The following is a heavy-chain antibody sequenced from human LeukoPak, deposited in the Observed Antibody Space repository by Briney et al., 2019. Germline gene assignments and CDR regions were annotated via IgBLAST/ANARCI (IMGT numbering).Heavy chain of an antibody. CDR1: GGSISSYY. D-gene: IGHD2-15*01. V-gene: IGHV4-59*01. CDR3: ARRVRAYCSGGSCYDDWYFDL. CDR2: IYYSGST. Sequence: SETLSLTCTVSGGSISSYYWSWIRQPPGKGLEWIGYIYYSGSTNYNPSLKSRVTISVDTSKDQFSLKLSSVTAADTAVYYCARRVRAYCSGGSCYDDWYFDLWGRGPLVTVSS. J-gene: IGHJ2*01.